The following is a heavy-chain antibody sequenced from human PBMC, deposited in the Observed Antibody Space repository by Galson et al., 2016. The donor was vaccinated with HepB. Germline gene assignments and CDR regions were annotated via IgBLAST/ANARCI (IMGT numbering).Heavy chain of an antibody. V-gene: IGHV3-7*03. D-gene: IGHD6-25*01. CDR1: GFTFNTYW. CDR2: INEDGKKK. CDR3: VSDGPSGWAAAYN. Sequence: SLRLSCAGSGFTFNTYWMTWVRQAPGKGLEWVATINEDGKKKHYLDSVRGRFTVSKDNAKSSLYLQTNNMRAEDTALYYCVSDGPSGWAAAYNWGRGTPVTVSS. J-gene: IGHJ4*02.